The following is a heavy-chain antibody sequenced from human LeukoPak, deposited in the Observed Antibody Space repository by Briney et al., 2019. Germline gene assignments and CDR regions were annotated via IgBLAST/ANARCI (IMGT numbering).Heavy chain of an antibody. D-gene: IGHD2-2*03. V-gene: IGHV5-51*01. CDR1: GYTFSDYW. CDR2: IYPGDSET. CDR3: ARQRGYRMTKDGFDV. J-gene: IGHJ3*01. Sequence: GESLKISCKASGYTFSDYWIGWVRHMPGKGLEWMTIIYPGDSETRYSPSLQGQVTISADKSINTAYLQWSSLKASDRGMYYCARQRGYRMTKDGFDVWGQGTMVTVSS.